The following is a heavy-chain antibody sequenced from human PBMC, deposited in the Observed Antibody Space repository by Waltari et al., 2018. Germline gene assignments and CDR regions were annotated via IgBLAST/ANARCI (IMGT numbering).Heavy chain of an antibody. V-gene: IGHV3-21*01. CDR2: ISSSSSYI. CDR1: GFTFSRYS. D-gene: IGHD1-26*01. J-gene: IGHJ4*02. Sequence: EVQLVESGGGLFKPGGSLRLSCAASGFTFSRYSMNCVRQAPGKGLEWVSSISSSSSYIYYADSVKGRFTISRDNAKNSLYLQMNSLRAEDTAVYYCARGGWELTPVDYWGQGTLVTVSS. CDR3: ARGGWELTPVDY.